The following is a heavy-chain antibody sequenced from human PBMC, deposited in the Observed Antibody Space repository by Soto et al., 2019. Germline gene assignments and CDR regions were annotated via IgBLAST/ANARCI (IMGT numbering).Heavy chain of an antibody. V-gene: IGHV3-48*02. CDR2: ISGNNANI. D-gene: IGHD3-16*01. Sequence: GGSLRLSCGASGFTFSAYRMNWVRLAPGKGQECLSYISGNNANIYYSDSVRGRFTISIDNAESTLYMKMDSLRDEDRGVYYCVRQVYTVVTPIDFRCQRSLVPVSS. CDR3: VRQVYTVVTPIDF. J-gene: IGHJ4*02. CDR1: GFTFSAYR.